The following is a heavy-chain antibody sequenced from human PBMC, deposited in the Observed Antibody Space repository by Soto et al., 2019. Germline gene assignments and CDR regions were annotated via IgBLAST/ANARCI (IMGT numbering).Heavy chain of an antibody. J-gene: IGHJ5*02. Sequence: PSETLSLTCTVSGGSISSYYRSWIRQPPGKGLEWIGYIYYSGSTNYNPSLKSRVTISVDTSKSQFSLKLSSVTAADTAGYYCARDPNPGHIAAAGNNWFDPWGQGTLVTVSS. CDR3: ARDPNPGHIAAAGNNWFDP. CDR1: GGSISSYY. V-gene: IGHV4-59*01. CDR2: IYYSGST. D-gene: IGHD6-13*01.